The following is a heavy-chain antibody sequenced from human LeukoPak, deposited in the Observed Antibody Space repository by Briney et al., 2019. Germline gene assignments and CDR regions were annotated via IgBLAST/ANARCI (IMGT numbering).Heavy chain of an antibody. V-gene: IGHV4-30-2*01. J-gene: IGHJ4*02. CDR3: ATMIVGAEDY. CDR1: GGSISSGGYY. Sequence: SQTLSLTCTVSGGSISSGGYYWSWIRQPPGKGLEWIGYIYHSGSTYYNPSLKSRVTISVDRSKNQFSLKLSSVTAADTAVYYCATMIVGAEDYWGQGTLVTVSS. D-gene: IGHD1-26*01. CDR2: IYHSGST.